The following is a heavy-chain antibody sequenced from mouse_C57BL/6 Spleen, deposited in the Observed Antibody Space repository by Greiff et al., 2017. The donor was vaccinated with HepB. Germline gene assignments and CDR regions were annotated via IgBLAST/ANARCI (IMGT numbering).Heavy chain of an antibody. D-gene: IGHD2-1*01. J-gene: IGHJ3*01. CDR3: ARGGNLFAY. V-gene: IGHV1-82*01. CDR1: GYAFSSSW. Sequence: QVQLKDSGPELVKPGASVKISCKASGYAFSSSWMNWVKQRPGKGLEWIGRIYPGDGDTNYNGKFKGKATLTADKSSSTAYMQLSSLTSEDSAVYFCARGGNLFAYWGQGTLVTVSA. CDR2: IYPGDGDT.